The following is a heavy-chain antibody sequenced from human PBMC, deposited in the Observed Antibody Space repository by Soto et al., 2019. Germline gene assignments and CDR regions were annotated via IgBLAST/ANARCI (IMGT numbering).Heavy chain of an antibody. CDR1: GDSIIRSF. J-gene: IGHJ3*02. CDR3: ARGAGDFSGPDSFDI. CDR2: ISDSGVT. V-gene: IGHV4-59*01. Sequence: QVQLQESGPRLVKSSETLSLVCSVSGDSIIRSFWGWIRQSPGKGLQYIGYISDSGVTDYDPSLKSRVTISVDTSKNQFSLKLTSVTAADTAVYYGARGAGDFSGPDSFDIWGQGTMVTVSS. D-gene: IGHD3-10*01.